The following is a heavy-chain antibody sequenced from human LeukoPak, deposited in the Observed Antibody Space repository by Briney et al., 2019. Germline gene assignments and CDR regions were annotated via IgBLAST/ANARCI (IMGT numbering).Heavy chain of an antibody. Sequence: GGSLRLSCAASGFTFSSYAMHWVRQAPGKGLEWVAVISYDGSNKYYADFVKGRFTISRDNSKNTLYLQMNSLRAEDTAVYYCARASPKIVGATNYFDYWGQGTLVTVSS. V-gene: IGHV3-30-3*01. J-gene: IGHJ4*02. CDR1: GFTFSSYA. D-gene: IGHD1-26*01. CDR3: ARASPKIVGATNYFDY. CDR2: ISYDGSNK.